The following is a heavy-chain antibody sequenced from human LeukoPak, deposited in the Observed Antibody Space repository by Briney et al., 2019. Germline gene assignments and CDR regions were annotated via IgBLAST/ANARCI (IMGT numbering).Heavy chain of an antibody. J-gene: IGHJ4*02. Sequence: GESLKISCKTSGFSFTKFWIGWVRQMPGKGLELMGFISPVDSDTRYSPSFQGQVTISADKSISTAYLQWSSLKASDTAMYYCARRFSYYGSGSHFDYWGQGTLVTVSS. D-gene: IGHD3-10*01. CDR1: GFSFTKFW. V-gene: IGHV5-51*01. CDR3: ARRFSYYGSGSHFDY. CDR2: ISPVDSDT.